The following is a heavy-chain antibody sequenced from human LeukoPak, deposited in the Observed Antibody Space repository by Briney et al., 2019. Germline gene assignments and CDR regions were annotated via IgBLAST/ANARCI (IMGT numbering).Heavy chain of an antibody. D-gene: IGHD2-2*01. J-gene: IGHJ4*02. Sequence: GESLKISCAASGFTFSSYWMHWVRQAPGKGLVWVSRINSDGSSTSYADSVKGRFTISRDNAKNTLYLQMNSLRAEDTAVYYCARDHGSSTSLDYWGQGTLVTVSS. CDR3: ARDHGSSTSLDY. CDR2: INSDGSST. V-gene: IGHV3-74*01. CDR1: GFTFSSYW.